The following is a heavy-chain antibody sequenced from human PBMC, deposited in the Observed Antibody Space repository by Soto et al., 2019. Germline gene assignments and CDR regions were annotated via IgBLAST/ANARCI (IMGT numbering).Heavy chain of an antibody. CDR1: GFIFSNAW. V-gene: IGHV3-23*01. CDR3: AKEVGGYCGGDCYLDYYYGMDV. CDR2: ISGSGGST. D-gene: IGHD2-21*02. J-gene: IGHJ6*02. Sequence: GGSLRLSCAASGFIFSNAWINWVRQVPGKGLEWVSAISGSGGSTYYADSVKGRFTISRDNSKNTLYLQMNSLRAEDTAVYYCAKEVGGYCGGDCYLDYYYGMDVWGQGTTVTVSS.